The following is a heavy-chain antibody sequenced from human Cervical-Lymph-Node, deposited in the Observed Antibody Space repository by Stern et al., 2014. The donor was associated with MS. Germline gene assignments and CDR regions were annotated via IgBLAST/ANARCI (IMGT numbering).Heavy chain of an antibody. CDR1: GYTFLNYA. CDR2: IGPYNGNT. Sequence: VQLVQSGPEVKKPGASVRVPCKASGYTFLNYAVSWVRQAPGQGLEWMGWIGPYNGNTKVAQKFQGRVTMTIDTPTTTAYMELRSLRSDDTAVYYCARDDGYEPSGDYFPPWVYWGQGTLVTVSS. V-gene: IGHV1-18*01. D-gene: IGHD3-22*01. J-gene: IGHJ4*02. CDR3: ARDDGYEPSGDYFPPWVY.